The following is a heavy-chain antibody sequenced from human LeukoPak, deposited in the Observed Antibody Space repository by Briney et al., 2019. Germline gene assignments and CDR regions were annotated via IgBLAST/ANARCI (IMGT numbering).Heavy chain of an antibody. CDR2: INYSGRAT. CDR1: GFIFSTYT. Sequence: GGSLRLSCSASGFIFSTYTMYWVRQAPGKGLQWVSIINYSGRATYYADSVKGRFIISRDNSKNTLSLQMNSLRAEDSAVYYCAKAANEKTSNVTAARSYWYFDLWGRGTQITVSS. V-gene: IGHV3-23*01. D-gene: IGHD6-13*01. CDR3: AKAANEKTSNVTAARSYWYFDL. J-gene: IGHJ2*01.